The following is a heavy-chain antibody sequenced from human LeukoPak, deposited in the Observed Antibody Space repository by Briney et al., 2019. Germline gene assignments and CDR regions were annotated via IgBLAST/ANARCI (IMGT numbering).Heavy chain of an antibody. CDR2: ITTSGDTI. D-gene: IGHD6-19*01. CDR1: GFTFSGYS. CDR3: ARDFHQWLEEKEAFDI. V-gene: IGHV3-48*04. J-gene: IGHJ3*02. Sequence: PGGSLRLSCAASGFTFSGYSMTWVRQAPGKGLEWISFITTSGDTIYYADSVKGRFTMSRDNAKNSLYLQMNSLRAEDTALYHCARDFHQWLEEKEAFDIWGQGTMVTVSS.